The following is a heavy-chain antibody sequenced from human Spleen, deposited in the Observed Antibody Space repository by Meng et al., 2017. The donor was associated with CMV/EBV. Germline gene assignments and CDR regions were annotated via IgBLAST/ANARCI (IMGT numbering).Heavy chain of an antibody. J-gene: IGHJ6*02. D-gene: IGHD3-10*01. Sequence: ISWVRQAPGQGLEWMGWISAYNGNTNYAQKLQGRVTMTTDTSTSTAYMELRSLRSDDTAVYYCATATTTDYYGSGSYYYYYYGMDVWGQGTTVTVSS. CDR3: ATATTTDYYGSGSYYYYYYGMDV. V-gene: IGHV1-18*01. CDR2: ISAYNGNT.